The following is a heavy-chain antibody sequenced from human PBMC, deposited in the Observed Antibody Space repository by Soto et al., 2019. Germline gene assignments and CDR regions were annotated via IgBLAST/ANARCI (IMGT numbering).Heavy chain of an antibody. J-gene: IGHJ4*02. V-gene: IGHV3-30*18. CDR3: AKELHYDSSGYYLSPFDY. CDR2: ISYDGSNK. CDR1: GFTFSSYG. D-gene: IGHD3-22*01. Sequence: QVQLVESGGGVVQPGRSLRLSCAASGFTFSSYGMHWVRQAPGKGLEWVAVISYDGSNKYYADSVKGRFTISRDNSKNTLYLQMNSLRAEDTAVYYCAKELHYDSSGYYLSPFDYWGQGTLVTVSS.